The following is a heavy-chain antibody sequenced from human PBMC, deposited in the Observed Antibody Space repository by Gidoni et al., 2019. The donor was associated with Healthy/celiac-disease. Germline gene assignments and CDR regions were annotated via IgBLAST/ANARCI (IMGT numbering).Heavy chain of an antibody. CDR2: ISAYNGNT. CDR3: ARDFGTPYQLLSSYYYYYMDV. CDR1: GYTFTSYG. D-gene: IGHD2-2*01. J-gene: IGHJ6*03. V-gene: IGHV1-18*01. Sequence: QVQLVQSGAEVKKPGASVKVSCKASGYTFTSYGISWVRQAPGQGLEWMGWISAYNGNTNYAQKLQGRVTMTTDTSTSTAYMELRSLRSDDTAVYYCARDFGTPYQLLSSYYYYYMDVWGKGTTVTVSS.